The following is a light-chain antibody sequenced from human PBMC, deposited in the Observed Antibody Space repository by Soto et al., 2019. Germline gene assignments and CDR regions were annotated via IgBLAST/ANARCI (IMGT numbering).Light chain of an antibody. V-gene: IGKV1-5*01. CDR2: DAS. J-gene: IGKJ1*01. Sequence: IPMIPSPATRSASVGDRVTITCRASQSIGYWLAWYQQKPGKAPKLLIYDASSLESGVPSRFSGSGSGTEFTLTISSLQPDDFANYYCQQYGTFGQGTKVDI. CDR1: QSIGYW. CDR3: QQYGT.